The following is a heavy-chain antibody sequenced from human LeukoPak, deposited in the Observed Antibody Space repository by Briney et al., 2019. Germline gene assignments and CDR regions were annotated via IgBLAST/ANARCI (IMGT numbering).Heavy chain of an antibody. Sequence: GGSLRLSCVASGFTFSSYSMNWVRQAPGKGLEWVSSISSSSSYIYYAGSVKGRFTISRDNAKNSLYLQMNSLRAEDTAVYYCAKVDTAMGSLEAFDIWGQGTMVTVSS. CDR2: ISSSSSYI. D-gene: IGHD5-18*01. CDR3: AKVDTAMGSLEAFDI. J-gene: IGHJ3*02. V-gene: IGHV3-21*01. CDR1: GFTFSSYS.